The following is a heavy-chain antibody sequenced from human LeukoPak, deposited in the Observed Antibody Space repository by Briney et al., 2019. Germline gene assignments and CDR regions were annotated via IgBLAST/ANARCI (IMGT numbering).Heavy chain of an antibody. CDR1: GFTFSDYY. D-gene: IGHD6-19*01. Sequence: GESLTLSWAVSGFTFSDYYMSWVRQAPGKGLEWVSIVGSGGGTYYADSVKGRFTISRDISKNTLYLQMNSLRADDTAIYYCAKGHTSDWGQGTLVTVSS. V-gene: IGHV3-23*01. J-gene: IGHJ4*02. CDR3: AKGHTSD. CDR2: VGSGGGT.